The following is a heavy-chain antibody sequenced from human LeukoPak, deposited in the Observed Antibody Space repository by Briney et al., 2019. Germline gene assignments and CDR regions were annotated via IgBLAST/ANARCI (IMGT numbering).Heavy chain of an antibody. CDR3: AKNLSGYYGPTNFDY. D-gene: IGHD3-22*01. CDR2: ISGSGGST. CDR1: GFTFSSYA. Sequence: PGGSLRLSCAASGFTFSSYAMSWVRQAPGKGLEWVSAISGSGGSTYYADSVKGRFTISRENSKNKLHLQMNSLRAEDTAVYYCAKNLSGYYGPTNFDYWGQGTLVTVSS. J-gene: IGHJ4*02. V-gene: IGHV3-23*01.